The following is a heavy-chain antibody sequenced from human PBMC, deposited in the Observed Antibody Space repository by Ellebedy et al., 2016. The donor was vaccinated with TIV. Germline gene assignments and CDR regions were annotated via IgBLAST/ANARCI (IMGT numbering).Heavy chain of an antibody. J-gene: IGHJ3*02. CDR1: GFSISSHR. CDR3: ARHSGGHGFDI. D-gene: IGHD2-21*01. Sequence: PGGSLRLSCAASGFSISSHRMHWVRQAAGKGLVWVSHISSDGSDSSYADSVKGRFIISRDNAENTLDLQMSSLRAEDTALYYSARHSGGHGFDIWGQGTMVTVSP. V-gene: IGHV3-74*01. CDR2: ISSDGSDS.